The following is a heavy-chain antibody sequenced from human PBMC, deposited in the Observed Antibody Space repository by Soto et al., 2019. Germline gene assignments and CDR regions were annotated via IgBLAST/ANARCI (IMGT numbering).Heavy chain of an antibody. D-gene: IGHD6-19*01. CDR2: IVPLPGTT. J-gene: IGHJ3*01. Sequence: QVQLVQSGAAVRKPGSSVKVSCKASGGTFTKYAITWVRQAPRQGLEWMGGIVPLPGTTNYAQKFRGRVTISADESTSTAYLELSSRRSEDTAVYYCASGVGGLGGSSGWPDYAFDVWGQGTMVIFSS. CDR1: GGTFTKYA. CDR3: ASGVGGLGGSSGWPDYAFDV. V-gene: IGHV1-69*01.